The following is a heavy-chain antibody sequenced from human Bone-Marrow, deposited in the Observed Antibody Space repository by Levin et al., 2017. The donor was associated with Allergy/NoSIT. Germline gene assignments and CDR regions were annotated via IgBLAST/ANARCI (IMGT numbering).Heavy chain of an antibody. V-gene: IGHV1-3*01. Sequence: ASVKVSCKASGYTFTNYEIFWVRQAPGQRIEWMGWINAGTGNTRYSQRFQGRVTITRDTSANTVYMELRSLISEDTAVYYCARRRDGSGPFDYWGQGTLVTVSS. CDR3: ARRRDGSGPFDY. J-gene: IGHJ4*02. D-gene: IGHD3-22*01. CDR2: INAGTGNT. CDR1: GYTFTNYE.